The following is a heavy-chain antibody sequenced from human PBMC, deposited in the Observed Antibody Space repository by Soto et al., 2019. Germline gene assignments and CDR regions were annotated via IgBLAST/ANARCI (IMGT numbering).Heavy chain of an antibody. V-gene: IGHV3-33*01. J-gene: IGHJ4*02. D-gene: IGHD2-15*01. CDR1: GFTFSSYG. Sequence: QVQLVESGGGVVQPGRSLRLSCAASGFTFSSYGMHWVRQAPGKGLERVAVIWYDGSNKYYADSVKGRFTISRDNSKNTLYLQMNSLRAEDTAVYYCARGTLYCSGGSCYPTYFDYWGQGTLFTVSS. CDR2: IWYDGSNK. CDR3: ARGTLYCSGGSCYPTYFDY.